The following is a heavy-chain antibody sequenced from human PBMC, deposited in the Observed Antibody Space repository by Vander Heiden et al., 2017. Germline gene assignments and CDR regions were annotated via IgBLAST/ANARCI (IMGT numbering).Heavy chain of an antibody. V-gene: IGHV3-30*18. Sequence: GFTFSSYGMHWVRQAPGKGLEWVAVISYDGSNKYYADSVKGRCTISRDNSKNTLYLQMNSLRAEETAVYYCAKHPGPFDDYDSSGYYPDYWGQGTMVTVFS. J-gene: IGHJ4*02. CDR3: AKHPGPFDDYDSSGYYPDY. CDR2: ISYDGSNK. CDR1: GFTFSSYG. D-gene: IGHD3-22*01.